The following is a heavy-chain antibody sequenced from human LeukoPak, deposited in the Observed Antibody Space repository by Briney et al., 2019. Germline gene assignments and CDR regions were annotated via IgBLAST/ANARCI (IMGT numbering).Heavy chain of an antibody. J-gene: IGHJ4*02. CDR3: ARYGSGSYYFADY. Sequence: SETLSLTCAVYGGSFRGYYWTWIRKPPGKGLEWIGEINHSGSTNYNPSLKSRVTISVDTSKNQFSLKLSSVTAADTAVYYCARYGSGSYYFADYWGQGTLVTVSS. CDR2: INHSGST. CDR1: GGSFRGYY. V-gene: IGHV4-34*01. D-gene: IGHD3-10*01.